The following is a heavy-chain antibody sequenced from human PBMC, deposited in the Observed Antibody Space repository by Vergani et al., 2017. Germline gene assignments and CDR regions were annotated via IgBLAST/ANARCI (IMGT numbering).Heavy chain of an antibody. Sequence: EVQLVESGGGLVKPGGSLRLSCAASGFTFSNAWMSWVRQAPGKGLVWVSRINSDGSSTSYADSVKGRFTISRDNAKNTLYLQMNSLRAEDTAVYYCARDCHYDFWSGYHYYYYYGMDVWGQGTTVTVSS. V-gene: IGHV3-74*01. CDR1: GFTFSNAW. CDR3: ARDCHYDFWSGYHYYYYYGMDV. D-gene: IGHD3-3*01. J-gene: IGHJ6*02. CDR2: INSDGSST.